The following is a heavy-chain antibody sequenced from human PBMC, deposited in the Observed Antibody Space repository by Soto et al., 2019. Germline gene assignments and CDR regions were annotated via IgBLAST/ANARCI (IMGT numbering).Heavy chain of an antibody. J-gene: IGHJ6*02. CDR1: GGTFSSYA. Sequence: SGKVSCKAFGGTFSSYAICWVRQAPGQGLEWMGGIIPMFDSTNYAQKFQGRVTITADESTSTAFMELSSLRSEDTAVYYCARRVVVTSVRDIAYYYGLDVWGQGTTVTVSS. CDR3: ARRVVVTSVRDIAYYYGLDV. V-gene: IGHV1-69*13. D-gene: IGHD2-21*02. CDR2: IIPMFDST.